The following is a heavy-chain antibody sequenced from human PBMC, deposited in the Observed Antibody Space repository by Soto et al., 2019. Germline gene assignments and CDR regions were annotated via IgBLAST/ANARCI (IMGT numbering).Heavy chain of an antibody. V-gene: IGHV4-59*01. CDR3: ARGEDAFFYSGLDV. CDR2: IYDTGISGYTPST. J-gene: IGHJ6*02. CDR1: GGSITSSY. Sequence: QVQLQESGPRLVKPSATLSLTCTVSGGSITSSYWSWIRRPPGKGLEWIAYIYDTGISGYTPSTSYNPSLKSRVTMSVDTAKSPFSLKLTSVTAADTAVYYCARGEDAFFYSGLDVWGQVITVTVSS.